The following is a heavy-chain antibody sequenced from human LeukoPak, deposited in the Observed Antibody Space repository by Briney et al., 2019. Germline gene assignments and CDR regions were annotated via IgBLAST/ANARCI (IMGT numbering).Heavy chain of an antibody. CDR1: GGSISSGGYY. Sequence: SETLSLTCTVSGGSISSGGYYWSWIRQPPGKGLEWIGYIYHSGSTYYNPSLKSRVTISVDRSKNQFSLKLSSVTAADTAVYYCARGLHYYSDYWGQGTLVTVSS. CDR2: IYHSGST. V-gene: IGHV4-30-2*01. CDR3: ARGLHYYSDY. D-gene: IGHD3-16*01. J-gene: IGHJ4*02.